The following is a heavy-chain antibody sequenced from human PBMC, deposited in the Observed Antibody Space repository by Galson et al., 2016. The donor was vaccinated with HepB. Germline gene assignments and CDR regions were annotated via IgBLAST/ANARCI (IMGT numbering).Heavy chain of an antibody. CDR3: AKAADYYDSSGYYYLNWFDP. D-gene: IGHD3-22*01. CDR1: GFTFSSYA. J-gene: IGHJ5*02. CDR2: ISGSGGST. Sequence: SLRLSCAASGFTFSSYAMSWVRQAPGKGLEWVSAISGSGGSTYYADSVKGRFTISRDNSKNTLYLQMNSLRAEDTAVYYCAKAADYYDSSGYYYLNWFDPWSQGTLVTVSS. V-gene: IGHV3-23*01.